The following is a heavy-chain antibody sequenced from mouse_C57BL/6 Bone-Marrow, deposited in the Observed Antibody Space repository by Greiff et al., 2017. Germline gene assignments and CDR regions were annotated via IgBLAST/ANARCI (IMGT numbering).Heavy chain of an antibody. Sequence: EVQLQQSGAELVRPGSSVKMSCKTSGYTFTSYGINWVKQRPGQGLEWIGYIYPGNGYTEYNEKFKGKATLTSDPSSSTAYMQLSSLTSEDSAIFDYAKSEGRYAMDYWGQGTSVTVSS. V-gene: IGHV1-58*01. J-gene: IGHJ4*01. CDR3: AKSEGRYAMDY. CDR1: GYTFTSYG. CDR2: IYPGNGYT.